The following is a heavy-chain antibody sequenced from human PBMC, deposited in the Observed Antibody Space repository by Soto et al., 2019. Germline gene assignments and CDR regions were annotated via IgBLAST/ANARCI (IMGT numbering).Heavy chain of an antibody. CDR2: INPSGGST. Sequence: ASVKVSCKASGYTFTSYYMHWVRQAPGQGLERMGIINPSGGSTSYAQKFQGRVTTTRDTSTSTVYMELSSLRSEDTAVYYCARENAEAGMDVWGQGTTVTVSS. J-gene: IGHJ6*02. CDR3: ARENAEAGMDV. V-gene: IGHV1-46*01. CDR1: GYTFTSYY. D-gene: IGHD2-2*01.